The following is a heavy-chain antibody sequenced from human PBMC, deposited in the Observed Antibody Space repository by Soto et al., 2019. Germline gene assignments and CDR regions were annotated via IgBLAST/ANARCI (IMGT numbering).Heavy chain of an antibody. CDR3: ASSRVTTPHYYYYYGMDV. D-gene: IGHD4-17*01. V-gene: IGHV3-9*01. CDR1: GFTFDDYA. J-gene: IGHJ6*02. CDR2: ISWNSGSI. Sequence: EVQLVESGGGLVQPGRSLRLSCAASGFTFDDYAMHWVRQAPGKGLEWVSGISWNSGSIGYADSVKGRFTISRDNAKNSLYLQMNSLRAEDTALYYCASSRVTTPHYYYYYGMDVWGQGTTVTVSS.